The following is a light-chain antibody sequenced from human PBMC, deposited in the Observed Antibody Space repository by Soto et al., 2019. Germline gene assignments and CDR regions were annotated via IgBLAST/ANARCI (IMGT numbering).Light chain of an antibody. CDR3: QSYDSSLSTSGV. CDR1: SSNIGAGYD. V-gene: IGLV1-40*01. CDR2: VNN. Sequence: QSVLTQPPSVSGAPGQRVTISCTGSSSNIGAGYDVHRYQQLPGTAPKLLIYVNNNRPTGVPARFSASKSGTSASLVITGLQAEDEADYYGQSYDSSLSTSGVFGGGTQLTVL. J-gene: IGLJ3*02.